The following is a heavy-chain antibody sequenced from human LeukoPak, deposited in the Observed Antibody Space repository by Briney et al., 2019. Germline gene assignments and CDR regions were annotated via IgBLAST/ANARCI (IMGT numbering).Heavy chain of an antibody. CDR1: GFTFSSYS. CDR3: ATGVRDQ. J-gene: IGHJ4*02. D-gene: IGHD4/OR15-4a*01. V-gene: IGHV3-7*01. Sequence: GGSLRLSCAASGFTFSSYSMNWVRQAPGKGLEWVANIKPDGGEKYYVDSVKGRFTISRDNARNSLYLQMNSLRAEDTAVYYCATGVRDQWGQGTLVTVSS. CDR2: IKPDGGEK.